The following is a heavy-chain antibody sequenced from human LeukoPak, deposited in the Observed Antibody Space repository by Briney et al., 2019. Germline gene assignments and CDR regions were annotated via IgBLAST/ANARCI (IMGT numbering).Heavy chain of an antibody. CDR1: GSAFSGYG. V-gene: IGHV3-30*18. CDR2: ISYDGSNK. J-gene: IGHJ4*02. D-gene: IGHD3-10*01. CDR3: AKERWFGELLPDFDY. Sequence: GGSLRLSCAASGSAFSGYGMHWVRQAPGKGLEWVAVISYDGSNKYYADSVKGRFTISRDNSKNTLYLQMNSLRAEDTAVYYCAKERWFGELLPDFDYWGQGTLVTVSS.